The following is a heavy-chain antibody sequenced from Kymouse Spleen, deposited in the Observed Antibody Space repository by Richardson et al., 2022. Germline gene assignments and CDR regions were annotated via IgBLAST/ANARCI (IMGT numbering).Heavy chain of an antibody. D-gene: IGHD1-7*01. Sequence: QVQLVESGGGVVQPGRSLRLSCAASGFTFSSYGMHWVRQAPGKGLEWVAVISYDGSNKYYADSVKGRFTISRDNSKNTLYLQMNSLRAEDTAVYYCAKGLELRGIDPWGQGTLVTVSS. J-gene: IGHJ5*02. CDR3: AKGLELRGIDP. V-gene: IGHV3-30*18. CDR1: GFTFSSYG. CDR2: ISYDGSNK.